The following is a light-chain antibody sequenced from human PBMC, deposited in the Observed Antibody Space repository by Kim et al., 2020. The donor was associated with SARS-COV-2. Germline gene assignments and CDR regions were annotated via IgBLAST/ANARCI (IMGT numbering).Light chain of an antibody. J-gene: IGLJ3*02. V-gene: IGLV3-19*01. CDR1: SLRSYY. Sequence: SSELTQDPAVSVALGQTVRITCQGDSLRSYYASWYQQKPGRAPVLVIYGKNNRPSGIPDRFSGSSSGNTASLTITGAQAEDEADYYCNSRDSSGNPLGVFGGGTKLTVL. CDR3: NSRDSSGNPLGV. CDR2: GKN.